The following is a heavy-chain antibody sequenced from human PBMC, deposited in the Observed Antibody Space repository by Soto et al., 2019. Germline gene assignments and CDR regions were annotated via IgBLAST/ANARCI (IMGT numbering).Heavy chain of an antibody. V-gene: IGHV4-61*01. J-gene: IGHJ4*02. Sequence: PSETLSLTCTVSGGSVSSGSYYWSWIRQPPGKGLEWIGYIYYSGSTNYNPSLKSRVTISVDTSKNKFSLKLSSVTAADTAVYYCARGIAARHVDYCGQGTLVTVSS. CDR2: IYYSGST. D-gene: IGHD6-6*01. CDR1: GGSVSSGSYY. CDR3: ARGIAARHVDY.